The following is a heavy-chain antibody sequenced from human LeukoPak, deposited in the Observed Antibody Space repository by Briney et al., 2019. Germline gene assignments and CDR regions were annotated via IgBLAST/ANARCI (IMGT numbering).Heavy chain of an antibody. CDR1: GFTFSSYA. D-gene: IGHD5-12*01. J-gene: IGHJ3*01. CDR2: ISGSGGST. Sequence: GGSLRLSCAASGFTFSSYAMSWVRQAPGKGLEWVSAISGSGGSTYYADSVKGRFTISRDNSKNTLYLQMNSLRAEDTAVYYCARERPIYTGYDFDAFDVWGQGIMVTVSS. CDR3: ARERPIYTGYDFDAFDV. V-gene: IGHV3-23*01.